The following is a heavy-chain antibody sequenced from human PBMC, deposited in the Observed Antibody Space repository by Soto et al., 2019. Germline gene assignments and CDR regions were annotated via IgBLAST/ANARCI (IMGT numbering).Heavy chain of an antibody. CDR3: ARGYGFWSGYYTAWFDP. Sequence: SETLSLTCTVSGDSIISSTYYWGWIRQPPGKGLEWIGSIYYSGSTYYNPSLKSRVTISVDTSKNQFSLKLSSVTAADKAVFYCARGYGFWSGYYTAWFDPWGQGTLVTVSS. V-gene: IGHV4-39*07. D-gene: IGHD3-3*01. CDR1: GDSIISSTYY. CDR2: IYYSGST. J-gene: IGHJ5*02.